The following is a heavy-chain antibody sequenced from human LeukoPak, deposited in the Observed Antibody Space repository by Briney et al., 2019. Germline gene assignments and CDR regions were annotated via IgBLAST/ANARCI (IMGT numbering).Heavy chain of an antibody. Sequence: GGSLRLSCAASGFTFSSYDMSWVRQAPGKGLEWVSGISGSGGSTYYADSVKGRFTISRDNSKNTLYLQMNSLRAEDTAIYYCAKTLGYSRYNWFDPWGQGTLVTVSS. J-gene: IGHJ5*02. CDR1: GFTFSSYD. D-gene: IGHD6-13*01. CDR2: ISGSGGST. V-gene: IGHV3-23*01. CDR3: AKTLGYSRYNWFDP.